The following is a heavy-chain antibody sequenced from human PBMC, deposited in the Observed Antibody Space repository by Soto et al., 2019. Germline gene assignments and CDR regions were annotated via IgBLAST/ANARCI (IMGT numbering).Heavy chain of an antibody. D-gene: IGHD2-8*02. V-gene: IGHV1-69*13. Sequence: SVKVSCKASGGTFSSYAISWVRQAPGQGLEWMGGIIPIFGTANYAQKFQGRVTITADESTSTAYMELSSLRSEDTAVDYCPTPHTKLLFWTPYYHSCIDLWGPGTTATVSS. CDR1: GGTFSSYA. CDR3: PTPHTKLLFWTPYYHSCIDL. J-gene: IGHJ6*02. CDR2: IIPIFGTA.